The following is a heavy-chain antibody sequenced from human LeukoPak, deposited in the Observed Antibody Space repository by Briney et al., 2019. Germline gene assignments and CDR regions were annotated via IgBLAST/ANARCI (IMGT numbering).Heavy chain of an antibody. J-gene: IGHJ4*02. CDR1: GGSISSGSYY. Sequence: SETLSLTCTVSGGSISSGSYYWNWIRQPAGKRLEWIGRIYTSGSTNYNPSLKSRVTISVDTSKNQFSLKLSSVTAADTAVYYCARDRELGLFDYWGQGTLVTVSS. CDR3: ARDRELGLFDY. D-gene: IGHD1-26*01. CDR2: IYTSGST. V-gene: IGHV4-61*02.